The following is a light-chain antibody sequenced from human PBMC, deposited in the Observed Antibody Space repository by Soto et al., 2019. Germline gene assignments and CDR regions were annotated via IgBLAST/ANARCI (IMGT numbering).Light chain of an antibody. CDR3: QQYDGWPRT. J-gene: IGKJ1*01. V-gene: IGKV3-15*01. Sequence: EIVMTQSASTLSGSSGEPATPSWRASQRVGINLAWYQQKNGQAPRLLIYSASTRASGIPDRFSGSGYGTEFNLTISSLQSEDFAFFYCQQYDGWPRTFGQGTKVDIK. CDR2: SAS. CDR1: QRVGIN.